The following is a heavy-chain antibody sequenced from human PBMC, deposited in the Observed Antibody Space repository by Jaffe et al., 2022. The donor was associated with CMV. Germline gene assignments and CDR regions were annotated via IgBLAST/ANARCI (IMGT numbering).Heavy chain of an antibody. J-gene: IGHJ5*02. CDR2: IWYDGSNK. D-gene: IGHD3-22*01. CDR1: GFTFSSYG. V-gene: IGHV3-33*08. Sequence: QVQLVESGGGVVQPGRSLRLSCAASGFTFSSYGMHWVRQAPGKGLEWVAVIWYDGSNKYYADSVKGRFTISRDNSKNTLYLQMNSLRAEDTAVYYCARDEWGGDSSVVDWFDPWGQGTLVTVSS. CDR3: ARDEWGGDSSVVDWFDP.